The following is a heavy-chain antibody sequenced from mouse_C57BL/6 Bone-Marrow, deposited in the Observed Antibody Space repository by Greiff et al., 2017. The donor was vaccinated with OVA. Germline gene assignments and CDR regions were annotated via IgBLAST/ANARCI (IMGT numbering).Heavy chain of an antibody. Sequence: EVQLVESGGGLVQSGRSLRLSCATSEFSFSDFYMEWVRQAPGKGLEWIAASRSKVNDYTTEYSASVKGRFFVSRDTSQSVLYLQMNDLRAEDTAIYYCTRDGYYDYYAMDYWGQGTSVTVSS. CDR3: TRDGYYDYYAMDY. V-gene: IGHV7-1*01. CDR1: EFSFSDFY. D-gene: IGHD1-1*02. CDR2: SRSKVNDYTT. J-gene: IGHJ4*01.